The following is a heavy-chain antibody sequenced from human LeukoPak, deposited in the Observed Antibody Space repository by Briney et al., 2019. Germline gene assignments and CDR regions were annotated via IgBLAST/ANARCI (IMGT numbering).Heavy chain of an antibody. CDR3: AKVRSGTYSDFDY. J-gene: IGHJ4*02. CDR1: GFIFSSYA. CDR2: ISGSGAST. Sequence: GGSLRLSCAASGFIFSSYAMSWVRQAPGKGLEWVSTISGSGASTYYAGSVKGRVTISRDNSKNTLYLQLNSLRAEDTAVYYCAKVRSGTYSDFDYWGQGTLVTVSS. D-gene: IGHD1-26*01. V-gene: IGHV3-23*01.